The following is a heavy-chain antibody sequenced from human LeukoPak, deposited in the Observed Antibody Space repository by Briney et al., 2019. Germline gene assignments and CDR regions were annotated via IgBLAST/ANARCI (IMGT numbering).Heavy chain of an antibody. V-gene: IGHV3-53*01. CDR3: ARERRRDGYNSDFDY. Sequence: GGSLRLSCAASGFTVSSNYMSWVRQAPGKGLEWVSVIYSGGSTYYADSVKGRFTISRDNSKNTLYLQMNSLRVEDTAEYYCARERRRDGYNSDFDYWGQGTLVTVSS. CDR2: IYSGGST. CDR1: GFTVSSNY. J-gene: IGHJ4*02. D-gene: IGHD5-24*01.